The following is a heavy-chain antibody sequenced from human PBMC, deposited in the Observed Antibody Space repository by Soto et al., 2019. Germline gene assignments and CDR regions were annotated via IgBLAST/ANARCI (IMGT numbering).Heavy chain of an antibody. V-gene: IGHV4-31*03. D-gene: IGHD2-2*01. CDR3: ARNARGTSLLSFFDY. Sequence: QVQLQESVPGLVKPSQTLSLTCTVSGGSISSGGYYWSWIRQHPGKGLEWIGYIYYSGSTYYNPSLKSRVPLAVDTSKNQFSVKLSAVTAADTAVYYCARNARGTSLLSFFDYWGQGTLVTVSS. CDR2: IYYSGST. J-gene: IGHJ4*02. CDR1: GGSISSGGYY.